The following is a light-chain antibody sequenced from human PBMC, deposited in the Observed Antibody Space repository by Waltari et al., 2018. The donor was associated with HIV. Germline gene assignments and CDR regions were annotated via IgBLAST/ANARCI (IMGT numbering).Light chain of an antibody. V-gene: IGLV1-47*01. CDR3: AAWNDNLSGVV. CDR2: RNN. CDR1: SSNIGRFY. Sequence: QSVLSQPPSASGTPGQRVTISCSGSSSNIGRFYVYWYRQVPGTTPQLLIYRNNQRPSGVPDRFSGSKSGTSASLAISGLRSEDEAYYYCAAWNDNLSGVVFGGGTELTVL. J-gene: IGLJ2*01.